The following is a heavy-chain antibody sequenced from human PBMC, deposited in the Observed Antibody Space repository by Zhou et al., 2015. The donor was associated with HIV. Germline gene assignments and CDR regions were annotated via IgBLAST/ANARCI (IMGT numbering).Heavy chain of an antibody. D-gene: IGHD4/OR15-4a*01. J-gene: IGHJ4*02. Sequence: QVQLVQSGAEVRKPGASVRVSCKASGLNSTAYHIHWVRQAPGQGLEWMGRIDLDRGGTKYVQKFQGRVTMTRDTSISTAFMELRWLTSDDTATYYCARGFSGVAGDYGIDYWGQGAPVIVSS. CDR2: IDLDRGGT. CDR3: ARGFSGVAGDYGIDY. CDR1: GLNSTAYH. V-gene: IGHV1-2*06.